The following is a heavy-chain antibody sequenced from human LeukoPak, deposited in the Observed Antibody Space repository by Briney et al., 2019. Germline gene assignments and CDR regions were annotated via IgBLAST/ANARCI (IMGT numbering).Heavy chain of an antibody. CDR1: GYTFTGYY. J-gene: IGHJ4*02. Sequence: ASVKVSCKASGYTFTGYYMHWVRQAPGQGLEWMGWINPNSGGTNYAQKFQGRVTITADESTSTAYMELSSLRSEDTAVYYCARGGIAAAGSFDYWGQGTLVTVSS. D-gene: IGHD6-13*01. V-gene: IGHV1-2*02. CDR3: ARGGIAAAGSFDY. CDR2: INPNSGGT.